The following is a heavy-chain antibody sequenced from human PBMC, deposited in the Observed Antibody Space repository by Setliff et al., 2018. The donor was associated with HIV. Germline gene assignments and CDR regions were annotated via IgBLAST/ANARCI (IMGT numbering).Heavy chain of an antibody. Sequence: SETLSLTCAVSGGSISSSNWWSWVRQPPGKGLEWIGEIYHSGSTYYSPSLKSRVTISVDTSKNRFSLKLSSVTATDTAVYYCARQLASGFWAFDIWGQGTMVTVSS. D-gene: IGHD3-22*01. CDR2: IYHSGST. V-gene: IGHV4-4*02. CDR3: ARQLASGFWAFDI. CDR1: GGSISSSNW. J-gene: IGHJ3*02.